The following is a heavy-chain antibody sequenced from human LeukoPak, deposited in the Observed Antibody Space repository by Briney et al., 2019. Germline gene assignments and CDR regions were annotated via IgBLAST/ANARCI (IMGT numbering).Heavy chain of an antibody. CDR1: GGTFSSYA. V-gene: IGHV1-69*13. D-gene: IGHD3-10*01. CDR3: ARDGSGSYYYYYYMDV. J-gene: IGHJ6*03. CDR2: IIPIFGTA. Sequence: GASVKVSCKASGGTFSSYAISWVRQAPGQGLEWMGGIIPIFGTANYAQKFQGRVTITADESTSTAYMELSSLRSEDTAVYYCARDGSGSYYYYYYMDVWGKGTTVTVSS.